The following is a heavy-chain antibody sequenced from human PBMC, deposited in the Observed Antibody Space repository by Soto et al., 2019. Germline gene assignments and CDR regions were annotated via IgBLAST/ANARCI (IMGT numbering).Heavy chain of an antibody. CDR3: ARDRRYSSSWYMVNWFDP. CDR2: INAGNGNT. D-gene: IGHD6-13*01. Sequence: ASVKVSCKASGYTFTSYAMHWVRQAPGQRLEWMGWINAGNGNTKYSQKFQGRVTITRDTSASTAYMELSSLRSEDTAVYYCARDRRYSSSWYMVNWFDPWGQGTLVTVS. J-gene: IGHJ5*02. V-gene: IGHV1-3*01. CDR1: GYTFTSYA.